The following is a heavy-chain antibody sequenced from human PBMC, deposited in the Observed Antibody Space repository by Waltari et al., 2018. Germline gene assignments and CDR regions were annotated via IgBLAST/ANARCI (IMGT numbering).Heavy chain of an antibody. CDR1: GGSFSGYY. Sequence: QVQLQQWGAGLLKPSETLSLTCAVYGGSFSGYYWRWIRQPPGKGLEWIGEINHSGSTNYNPSLKSRVTISVDTSKNQFSLKLSSVTAADTAVYYCARARYYYGSGSSDVWGQGTTVTVSS. CDR3: ARARYYYGSGSSDV. CDR2: INHSGST. D-gene: IGHD3-10*01. J-gene: IGHJ6*02. V-gene: IGHV4-34*01.